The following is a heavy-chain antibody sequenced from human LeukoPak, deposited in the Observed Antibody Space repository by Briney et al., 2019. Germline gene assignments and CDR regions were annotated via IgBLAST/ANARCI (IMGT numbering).Heavy chain of an antibody. CDR3: ARVGVQIVVVPAATTQTTYYYYMDV. J-gene: IGHJ6*03. D-gene: IGHD2-2*01. CDR2: INHSGST. CDR1: GGSFSGYY. V-gene: IGHV4-34*01. Sequence: SETLCLTCAVYGGSFSGYYWSWIRQPPGKGLEWIGEINHSGSTNYSPSLKSRVTMSVDTSKNQFSLKLSSVTAADTAMYYCARVGVQIVVVPAATTQTTYYYYMDVWDKGTTVTVSS.